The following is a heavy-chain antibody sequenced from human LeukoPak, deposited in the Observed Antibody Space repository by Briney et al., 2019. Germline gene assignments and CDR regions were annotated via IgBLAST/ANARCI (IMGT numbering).Heavy chain of an antibody. CDR2: INHSGST. V-gene: IGHV4-34*01. D-gene: IGHD6-13*01. CDR3: ARRVSAAADTKGGVGY. Sequence: PSETLSLTCAVYGGSFSGYYWSWIRQPPGKGLEWIGEINHSGSTNYNPSLKSRVTISVDTSKNQFSLKLSSVTAADTAVYYCARRVSAAADTKGGVGYWGQGTLVTVSS. J-gene: IGHJ4*02. CDR1: GGSFSGYY.